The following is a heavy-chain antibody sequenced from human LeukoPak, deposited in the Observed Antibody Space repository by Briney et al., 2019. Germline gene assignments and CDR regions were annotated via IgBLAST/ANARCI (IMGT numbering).Heavy chain of an antibody. J-gene: IGHJ5*02. CDR2: INPNSGGT. CDR1: GYTFTGYY. V-gene: IGHV1-2*02. D-gene: IGHD1-26*01. CDR3: AREVGSIPNLKS. Sequence: ASVKVSCKASGYTFTGYYMHWVRQAPGQGLEWMGWINPNSGGTNYAQKFQGRLTMTMNTTISTAYMDLSRLTSDDTAVYYCAREVGSIPNLKSWGQGTLVTVSS.